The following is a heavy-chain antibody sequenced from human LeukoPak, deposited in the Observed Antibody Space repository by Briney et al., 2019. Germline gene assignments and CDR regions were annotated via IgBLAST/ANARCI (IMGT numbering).Heavy chain of an antibody. J-gene: IGHJ3*02. V-gene: IGHV3-66*02. CDR2: IYSGGST. CDR1: GFTVSSNY. D-gene: IGHD1-26*01. CDR3: ARDRVGATRYDAFDI. Sequence: PGGSLRLSCAASGFTVSSNYMSWVRQAPGKGLEWVSVIYSGGSTYYADSVKGRFTISRDNSKNTLYLQMNSLRAEDTAVYYCARDRVGATRYDAFDIWGQGTMVTVPS.